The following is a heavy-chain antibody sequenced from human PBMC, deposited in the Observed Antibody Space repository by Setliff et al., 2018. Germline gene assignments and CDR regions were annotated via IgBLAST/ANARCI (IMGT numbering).Heavy chain of an antibody. CDR3: ARHALSFDSAWDV. CDR1: GGPINSDRYY. CDR2: IHNNGRI. J-gene: IGHJ6*03. D-gene: IGHD3-9*01. Sequence: SETLSLTCTVSGGPINSDRYYWGWIRQPPGKGLEWIAYIHNNGRIKYNPALKSRVTISLDTSKNQFSLNLNSATAADTAVYYCARHALSFDSAWDVWGKVTTVTVSS. V-gene: IGHV4-61*05.